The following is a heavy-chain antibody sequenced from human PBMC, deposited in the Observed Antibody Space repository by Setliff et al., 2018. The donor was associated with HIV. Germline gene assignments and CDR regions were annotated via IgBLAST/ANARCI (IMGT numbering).Heavy chain of an antibody. CDR2: IYYSGST. D-gene: IGHD3-9*01. Sequence: SETLSLTCTVSGGSISSSSYYWGWIRQPPGKGLEWIGSIYYSGSTYYNPSLKSRVTISVDTSKNQFSLKLSSVTATDSALYYCATTRPISTGYPGFFDSWGQGIVVTVSS. V-gene: IGHV4-39*01. CDR1: GGSISSSSYY. CDR3: ATTRPISTGYPGFFDS. J-gene: IGHJ4*02.